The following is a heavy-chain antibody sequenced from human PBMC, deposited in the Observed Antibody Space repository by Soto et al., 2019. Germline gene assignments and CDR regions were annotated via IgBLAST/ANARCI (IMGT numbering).Heavy chain of an antibody. J-gene: IGHJ5*02. CDR1: GGSVNGYY. CDR3: ARAGILLWFGAPVGRGIPPRGLFDP. V-gene: IGHV4-34*01. Sequence: PSETLSLTCAVYGGSVNGYYWNWIRQPPGKGLEWIGEINHTGGTHYNPSLKSRVTISVDTSKNQFSLKLSSVTAADTAVYYCARAGILLWFGAPVGRGIPPRGLFDPWGQGTLVTVS. CDR2: INHTGGT. D-gene: IGHD3-10*01.